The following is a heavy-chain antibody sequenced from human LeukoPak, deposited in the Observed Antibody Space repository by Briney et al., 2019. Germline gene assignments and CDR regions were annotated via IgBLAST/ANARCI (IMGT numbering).Heavy chain of an antibody. D-gene: IGHD3-22*01. CDR2: IHTSEWT. CDR1: GGSISSYY. CDR3: ARDRYYYDSSGYYLFDY. V-gene: IGHV4-4*07. Sequence: SDTLSLTCTFSGGSISSYYWSWIRQPAGKGLEWIGRIHTSEWTNYNPPLKSRVTMSVDTSKNQSSLKLSSVTAADTAVYYCARDRYYYDSSGYYLFDYWGQGTLVTVSS. J-gene: IGHJ4*02.